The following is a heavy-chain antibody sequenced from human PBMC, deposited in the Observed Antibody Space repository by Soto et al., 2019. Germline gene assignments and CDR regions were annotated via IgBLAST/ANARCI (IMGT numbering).Heavy chain of an antibody. CDR3: ARDTNFYASGSGVDY. CDR1: GFTFSSYS. V-gene: IGHV3-21*01. Sequence: EVQVVESGGGLVKPGGSLRLSCAASGFTFSSYSMSWVREAPGQGLEWVSSITGTSNYIHYTDSVKGRFTISRDNPKSSLYLQMNSLRGEDTAVYYCARDTNFYASGSGVDYWGQGTLVTVSS. CDR2: ITGTSNYI. J-gene: IGHJ4*02. D-gene: IGHD3-10*01.